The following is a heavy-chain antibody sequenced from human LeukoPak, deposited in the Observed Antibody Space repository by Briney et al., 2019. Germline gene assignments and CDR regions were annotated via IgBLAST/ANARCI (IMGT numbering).Heavy chain of an antibody. J-gene: IGHJ4*02. V-gene: IGHV4-4*07. Sequence: PSETLSLTCTVSGGSNSSYYWSWIRQPAGKGLEWIGRIYSSGSTNYNPSLKSRVTMSVDTSKNQVSLKLSSVTAADTAVYYCARQYSSLSSYDYWGQGTLVTVSS. D-gene: IGHD6-19*01. CDR3: ARQYSSLSSYDY. CDR1: GGSNSSYY. CDR2: IYSSGST.